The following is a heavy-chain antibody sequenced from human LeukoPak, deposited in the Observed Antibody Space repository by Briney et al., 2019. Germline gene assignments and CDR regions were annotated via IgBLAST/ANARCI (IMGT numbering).Heavy chain of an antibody. Sequence: SVKVSCKASGGTFSSYAISWVRQAPGQGLEWMGGIIPIFGTANYAQKFQGRVTITADESTSTAYMELSGLRSEDTAVYYCATDCSSTSCYRGPAFDIWGQGTMVTVSS. CDR1: GGTFSSYA. V-gene: IGHV1-69*13. CDR3: ATDCSSTSCYRGPAFDI. CDR2: IIPIFGTA. J-gene: IGHJ3*02. D-gene: IGHD2-2*01.